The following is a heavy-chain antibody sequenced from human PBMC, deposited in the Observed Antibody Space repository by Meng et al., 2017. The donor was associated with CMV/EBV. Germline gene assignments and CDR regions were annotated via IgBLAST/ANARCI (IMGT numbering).Heavy chain of an antibody. CDR2: IIPILGIA. D-gene: IGHD3-3*01. V-gene: IGHV1-69*10. Sequence: SVKVSCKASGGTFSSYAISWVRQAPGQGLEWMGGIIPILGIANYVQKFQGRVTITADKSTSTAYMELSSLRSEDTAVYYCARAKIIDFWSGYQIDYWGQGTLVTVSS. J-gene: IGHJ4*02. CDR1: GGTFSSYA. CDR3: ARAKIIDFWSGYQIDY.